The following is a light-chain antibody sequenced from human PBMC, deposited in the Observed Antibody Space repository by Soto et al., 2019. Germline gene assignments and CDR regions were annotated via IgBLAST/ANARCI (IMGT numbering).Light chain of an antibody. CDR1: SGHSNYA. V-gene: IGLV4-69*01. CDR3: QPWGTGIQV. CDR2: SNSDGSH. J-gene: IGLJ3*02. Sequence: QLVLTQSPSASASLGASVRLTCTLSSGHSNYAIAWHRQQPEKGPQYLMRSNSDGSHSKGDGIPDRFSGSRSGAERYLTISSLQSEDEADYYCQPWGTGIQVFGGGTKLTVL.